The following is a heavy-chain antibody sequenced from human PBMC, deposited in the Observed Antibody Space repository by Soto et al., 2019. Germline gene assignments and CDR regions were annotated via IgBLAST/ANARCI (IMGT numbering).Heavy chain of an antibody. D-gene: IGHD1-26*01. J-gene: IGHJ6*02. CDR1: GFTVTSNY. CDR3: ARTSLLSGMDV. V-gene: IGHV3-66*01. CDR2: IYSGGST. Sequence: EVQLVESGGGLVQPGGSLRLSCAASGFTVTSNYMSWVRQAPGKGLEWVSVIYSGGSTYYADSVKGRITISRDNSKNTLYLQMNSLRAEDTAVFYCARTSLLSGMDVWGQGTTVTVSS.